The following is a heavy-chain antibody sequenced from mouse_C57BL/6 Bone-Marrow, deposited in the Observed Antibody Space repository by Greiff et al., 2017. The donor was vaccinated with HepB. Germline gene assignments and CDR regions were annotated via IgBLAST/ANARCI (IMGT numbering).Heavy chain of an antibody. CDR1: GYTFTSYG. V-gene: IGHV1-81*01. CDR2: IYPRSGNT. D-gene: IGHD1-1*01. Sequence: VQLQQSGAELARPGASVKLSCKASGYTFTSYGISWVKQRTGQGLEWIGEIYPRSGNTYYNEKFKGKATLTADKSSSTAYMELRSLTSEDSAVDFWARSDGSSVLLDYLDYWGQGTTLTVSS. J-gene: IGHJ2*01. CDR3: ARSDGSSVLLDYLDY.